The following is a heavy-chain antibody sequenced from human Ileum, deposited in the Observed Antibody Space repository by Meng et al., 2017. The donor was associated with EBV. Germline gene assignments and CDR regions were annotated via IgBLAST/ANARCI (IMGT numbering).Heavy chain of an antibody. V-gene: IGHV3-11*01. CDR2: ISSTSHDI. J-gene: IGHJ4*02. CDR3: AREVHHLDY. Sequence: QGQLVESGGGLVEPGGSLGLSCAASGFAFSTHYMSWIRQVPGKGLEWVSYISSTSHDIYYADSVKGRFTISRDNAKNLLYLEMNSLRDEDTAVYYCAREVHHLDYWGQGTLVTVSS. CDR1: GFAFSTHY.